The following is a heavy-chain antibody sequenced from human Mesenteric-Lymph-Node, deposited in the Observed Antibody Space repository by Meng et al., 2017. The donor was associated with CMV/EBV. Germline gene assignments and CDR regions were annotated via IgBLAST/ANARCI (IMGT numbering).Heavy chain of an antibody. CDR3: ARVNWEPPPHYFDY. V-gene: IGHV4-31*03. CDR2: IYYSGST. Sequence: SETLSLTCTVSGGSIGSGGYYWSWIRQHPGKGREWIGYIYYSGSTYYNPSLKNRVTITVDTSKNQFSLKLSYVTAAATAVDYCARVNWEPPPHYFDYWGQGTLVTVSS. D-gene: IGHD1-26*01. CDR1: GGSIGSGGYY. J-gene: IGHJ4*02.